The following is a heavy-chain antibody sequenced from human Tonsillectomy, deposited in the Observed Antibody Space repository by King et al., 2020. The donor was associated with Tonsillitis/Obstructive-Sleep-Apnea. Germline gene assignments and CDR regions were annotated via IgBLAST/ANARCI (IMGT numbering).Heavy chain of an antibody. CDR3: ARDKSTTTSGFDY. CDR1: GFSFDFYG. D-gene: IGHD1-1*01. CDR2: IWYDGSVT. J-gene: IGHJ4*02. V-gene: IGHV3-33*01. Sequence: VQLVESGGGVVQPGRSLTLSCVASGFSFDFYGMHWVRQAPGRGLQWVAGIWYDGSVTQYADSVKGRLTISRDTAKNTVYLQRTNVGGGDTAVYYCARDKSTTTSGFDYWGQGTPVTVSS.